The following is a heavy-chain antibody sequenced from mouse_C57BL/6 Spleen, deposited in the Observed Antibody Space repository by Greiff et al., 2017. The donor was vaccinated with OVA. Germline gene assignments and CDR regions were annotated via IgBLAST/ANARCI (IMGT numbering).Heavy chain of an antibody. CDR1: GYTFTSYW. CDR3: AVPYYYAMDY. V-gene: IGHV1-64*01. J-gene: IGHJ4*01. D-gene: IGHD5-1*01. Sequence: VQLQQPGAELVKPGASVKLSCKASGYTFTSYWMHWVKQRPGQGLEWIGMINPNSGSTNYNEKFKSKATLTVDKSSSTAYMQLSSLTSEDSAVYYCAVPYYYAMDYWGQGTSVTVSS. CDR2: INPNSGST.